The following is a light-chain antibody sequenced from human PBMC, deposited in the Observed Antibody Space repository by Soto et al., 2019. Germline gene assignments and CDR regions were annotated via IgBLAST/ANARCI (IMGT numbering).Light chain of an antibody. Sequence: QSALTQPASVSGSPGQSITISCTGTNSDVGGYNYVSWYQQHPGKVPKLMIYNVSNRPSGVSNRFSGSKSGNTASLTISGLQAEDEGHYYCSSFTSTNTVLFGGGTKLTVL. J-gene: IGLJ2*01. CDR1: NSDVGGYNY. V-gene: IGLV2-14*01. CDR2: NVS. CDR3: SSFTSTNTVL.